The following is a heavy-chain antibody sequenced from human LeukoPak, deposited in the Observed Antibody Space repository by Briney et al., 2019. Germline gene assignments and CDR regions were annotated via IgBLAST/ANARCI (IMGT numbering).Heavy chain of an antibody. V-gene: IGHV3-48*01. D-gene: IGHD6-19*01. CDR3: ARGAEQWLTPPTENLLDY. J-gene: IGHJ4*02. CDR1: GFTFSSYS. Sequence: GGSLRLSCAASGFTFSSYSMNWVRQAPGKGLEWVSYISSSSSTIYYADSAKGRFTISRDNAKNSLYLQMNSLRAEDTAVYYCARGAEQWLTPPTENLLDYWGQGTLVTVSS. CDR2: ISSSSSTI.